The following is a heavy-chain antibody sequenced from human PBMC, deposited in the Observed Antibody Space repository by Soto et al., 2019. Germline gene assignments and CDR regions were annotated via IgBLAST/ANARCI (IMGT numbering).Heavy chain of an antibody. D-gene: IGHD4-17*01. CDR1: GFTFSDHY. Sequence: EVHLVESGGGLVQPGGSLRLSCAASGFTFSDHYMDWVRQAPGKGLEWVGRTRNKANSYTTEYAASVKGRFTISRDDSKNSLYLQMNSLKTEDTAVYYCATNDYGDYDLGYWGQGTLVTVSS. J-gene: IGHJ4*02. CDR2: TRNKANSYTT. V-gene: IGHV3-72*01. CDR3: ATNDYGDYDLGY.